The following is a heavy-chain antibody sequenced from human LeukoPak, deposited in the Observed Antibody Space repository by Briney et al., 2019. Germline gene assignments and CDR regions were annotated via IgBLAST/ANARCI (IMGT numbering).Heavy chain of an antibody. V-gene: IGHV4-4*07. Sequence: SETLSLTCTVSGGSISSYYWSWIRQPAGKGLEWIGRIYTSGSINYNPPLKSRGTISVDKSKNQFSLKLSSVTAADTAVYYCARVGSHAMVLEYWGQGTLVTVTS. D-gene: IGHD5-18*01. CDR2: IYTSGSI. J-gene: IGHJ4*02. CDR1: GGSISSYY. CDR3: ARVGSHAMVLEY.